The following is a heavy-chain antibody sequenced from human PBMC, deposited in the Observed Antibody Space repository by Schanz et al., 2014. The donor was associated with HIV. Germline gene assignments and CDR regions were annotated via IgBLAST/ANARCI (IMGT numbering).Heavy chain of an antibody. CDR3: ARGRYYGSEFDY. J-gene: IGHJ4*02. Sequence: QVQLVQSGAEVKEPGASVKVSCKPYGHIFTGYLIHWVRQAPGQGPEWMGWINPNSGATDSAQKFQGRVTMTRDTSISTAFMELSSLRSDDTAVYYCARGRYYGSEFDYWGQGTLVTVSS. D-gene: IGHD3-10*01. V-gene: IGHV1-2*02. CDR1: GHIFTGYL. CDR2: INPNSGAT.